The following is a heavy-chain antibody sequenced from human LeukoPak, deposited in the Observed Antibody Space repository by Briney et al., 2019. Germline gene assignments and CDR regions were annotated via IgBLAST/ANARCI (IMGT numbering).Heavy chain of an antibody. CDR3: ARDRHTAMVYYYYYMDV. Sequence: GGSLRLSCVVSGFTFDDYGIHWVRQAPGKGLEWVAFIQYDGSDKYYSDSVKGRFTISRDNVKNSLYLQMNSLRAEDTAVYYCARDRHTAMVYYYYYMDVWGTGTTVTVSS. D-gene: IGHD5-18*01. J-gene: IGHJ6*03. CDR2: IQYDGSDK. V-gene: IGHV3-30*02. CDR1: GFTFDDYG.